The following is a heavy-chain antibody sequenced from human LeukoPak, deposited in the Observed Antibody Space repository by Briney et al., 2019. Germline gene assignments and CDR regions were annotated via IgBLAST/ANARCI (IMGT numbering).Heavy chain of an antibody. Sequence: ASEKLSCKASGYTFTSYYMHWVRQAPAQGLEWMGIINPSDCGTSYEHNFQDRVTMIRETSTSTVYLQLGSLRSEEPAVYYCARDDGDSSGYSLYWGQGTLVTVSS. CDR2: INPSDCGT. CDR1: GYTFTSYY. CDR3: ARDDGDSSGYSLY. V-gene: IGHV1-46*01. D-gene: IGHD3-22*01. J-gene: IGHJ4*02.